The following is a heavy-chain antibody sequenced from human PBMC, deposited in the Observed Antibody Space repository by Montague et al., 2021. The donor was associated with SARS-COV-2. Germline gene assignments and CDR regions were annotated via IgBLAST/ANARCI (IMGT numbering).Heavy chain of an antibody. J-gene: IGHJ6*03. D-gene: IGHD2-21*02. CDR2: INHGGST. Sequence: SETLSLTCAVHGTSFSGYYWNWIRQPPGKGLEWIGEINHGGSTKYSQTLKSRLTISAETSKNQYSLKLTCVAAADTAVYYCARLREGVVPSAILGVGPYYACDYMDVWGGGTTVTVCS. V-gene: IGHV4-34*01. CDR3: ARLREGVVPSAILGVGPYYACDYMDV. CDR1: GTSFSGYY.